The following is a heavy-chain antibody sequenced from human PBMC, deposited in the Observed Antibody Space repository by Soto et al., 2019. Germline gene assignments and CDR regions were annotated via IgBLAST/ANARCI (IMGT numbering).Heavy chain of an antibody. Sequence: QVQLQESGPGLVKPSQTLSLTCTVSGGSISSGGYYWSWIRQHPGKGLEWIGYIYYSGSTYYNPSXXXRVXXXXXXXXXXXXXXXXXXXXXDTXVYYXARAKLLLWFGELYYWGQGTLVTVSS. D-gene: IGHD3-10*01. CDR3: XARAKLLLWFGELYY. CDR1: GGSISSGGYY. J-gene: IGHJ4*02. V-gene: IGHV4-31*03. CDR2: IYYSGST.